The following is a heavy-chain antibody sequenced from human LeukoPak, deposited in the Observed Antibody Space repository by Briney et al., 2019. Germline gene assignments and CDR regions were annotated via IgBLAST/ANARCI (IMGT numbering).Heavy chain of an antibody. CDR1: GFTFSSYG. CDR2: ISYDGSNK. V-gene: IGHV3-30*03. Sequence: GGSLRLSCAASGFTFSSYGMNWVRQAPGKGLEWVAVISYDGSNKYYADSVKGRFTISRDNSKNTLFVQMSNLRAEDTAVYYCARGEYYSDTSSYFDYWGQGTLVTVSS. D-gene: IGHD3-22*01. J-gene: IGHJ4*02. CDR3: ARGEYYSDTSSYFDY.